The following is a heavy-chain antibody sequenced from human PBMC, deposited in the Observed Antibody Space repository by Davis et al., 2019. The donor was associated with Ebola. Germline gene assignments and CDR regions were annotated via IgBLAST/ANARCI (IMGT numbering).Heavy chain of an antibody. CDR3: AKGGYCSSTSCHPDAFDI. D-gene: IGHD2-2*03. Sequence: GGSLRLSCAASGFTFSSYGMHWVRQPPGKGLEWVAVISYVGSNKYYADSVKGRFTISRDNSKNTLYLQMNSLRAEDTAVYYCAKGGYCSSTSCHPDAFDIWGQGTMVTVSS. CDR1: GFTFSSYG. V-gene: IGHV3-30*18. J-gene: IGHJ3*02. CDR2: ISYVGSNK.